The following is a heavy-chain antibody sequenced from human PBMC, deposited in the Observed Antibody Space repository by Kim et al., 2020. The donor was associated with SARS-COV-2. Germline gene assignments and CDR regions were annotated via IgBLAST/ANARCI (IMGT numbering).Heavy chain of an antibody. Sequence: ASVKVSCKASGYTFTNYYLHWVRQAPGQGLEWMGMINPSGGSTNYAQKFQGRVTMTRDTSTSTVYMDLRSLKSEDTAVYYCARGNYGSGSSYFTSNWLDPWGQGTLVTVSS. CDR3: ARGNYGSGSSYFTSNWLDP. CDR2: INPSGGST. J-gene: IGHJ5*02. V-gene: IGHV1-46*03. D-gene: IGHD3-10*01. CDR1: GYTFTNYY.